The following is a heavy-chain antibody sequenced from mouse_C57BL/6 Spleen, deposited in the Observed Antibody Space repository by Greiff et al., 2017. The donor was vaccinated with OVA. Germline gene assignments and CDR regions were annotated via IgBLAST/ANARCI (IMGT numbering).Heavy chain of an antibody. CDR1: GYAFSSYW. CDR3: ASSRDYDGFAY. D-gene: IGHD2-4*01. Sequence: QVQLQQSGAELVKPGASVKISCKASGYAFSSYWMNWVKQRPGKGLEWIGQIYPGDGATNYNGKFKGKATLTADTSSSTAYMQLSSLTSEDSAVYFCASSRDYDGFAYWGQGTLVTVSA. CDR2: IYPGDGAT. V-gene: IGHV1-80*01. J-gene: IGHJ3*01.